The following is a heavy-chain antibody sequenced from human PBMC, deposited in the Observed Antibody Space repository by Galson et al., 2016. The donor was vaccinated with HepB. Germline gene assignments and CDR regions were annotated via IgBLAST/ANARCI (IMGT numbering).Heavy chain of an antibody. D-gene: IGHD4-17*01. Sequence: SLRLSCAASGFTFSSYSMAWVRQAPGKGLEWVSCLTSSGGSTHYTDSVKGRFTISRDNSKNTLYLEMNSLRAEDTAVYYCAKPPYGDYEGGPLRYWGRGTLVTVSS. CDR2: LTSSGGST. CDR3: AKPPYGDYEGGPLRY. CDR1: GFTFSSYS. V-gene: IGHV3-23*01. J-gene: IGHJ4*02.